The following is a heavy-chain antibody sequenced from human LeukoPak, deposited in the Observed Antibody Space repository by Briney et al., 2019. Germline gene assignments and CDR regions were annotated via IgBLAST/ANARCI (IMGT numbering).Heavy chain of an antibody. CDR3: ARSGRAYSPDY. V-gene: IGHV3-11*06. D-gene: IGHD3-16*01. J-gene: IGHJ4*02. CDR2: ISSSSSYT. Sequence: GGSLRLSCAASGFTFSDYYMSWLRQAPGKALEWVSYISSSSSYTNYADSVKGRFTISRDNAKNSLYLQMNSLRAEDTAVYYCARSGRAYSPDYWGQGTLVTVSS. CDR1: GFTFSDYY.